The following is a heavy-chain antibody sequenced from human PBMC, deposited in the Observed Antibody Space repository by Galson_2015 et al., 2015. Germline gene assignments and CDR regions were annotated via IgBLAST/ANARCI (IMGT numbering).Heavy chain of an antibody. J-gene: IGHJ3*01. CDR1: GYTFTSYD. CDR3: ARGSYYYDSSGYYE. Sequence: SVKVSCKASGYTFTSYDINWVRQATGHGLEWMGWMNPNSGNTGYAQKFQGRVTMTRNTSISTAYVELSSLRSEDTAVYYCARGSYYYDSSGYYEWGQGTMVTVSS. CDR2: MNPNSGNT. V-gene: IGHV1-8*01. D-gene: IGHD3-22*01.